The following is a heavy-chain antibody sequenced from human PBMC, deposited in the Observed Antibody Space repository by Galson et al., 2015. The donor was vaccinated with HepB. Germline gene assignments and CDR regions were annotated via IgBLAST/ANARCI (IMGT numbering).Heavy chain of an antibody. Sequence: SVKVSCKVSGYTLTELSMHWVRQAPGKGLEWMGGFDPEDGETIYAQKFQGRVTMTEDTSTDTAYMELRSLRSEDTAVYYCATWMSQGFGEGGWYFDLWGRGTLVTVSS. CDR3: ATWMSQGFGEGGWYFDL. V-gene: IGHV1-24*01. D-gene: IGHD3-10*01. J-gene: IGHJ2*01. CDR2: FDPEDGET. CDR1: GYTLTELS.